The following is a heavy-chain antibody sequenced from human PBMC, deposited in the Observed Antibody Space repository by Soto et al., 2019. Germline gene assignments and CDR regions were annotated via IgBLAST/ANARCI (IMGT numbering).Heavy chain of an antibody. Sequence: ASVKVSCKASGGTFSSYAISWVRQAPGQGLEWMGGIIPIFGTANYAQKFQGRVTITADESTSTAYMELSSLRSEDTAVYYCARNPYDILTSDYYYYYGMDVWGQGTTVTVS. CDR2: IIPIFGTA. D-gene: IGHD3-9*01. J-gene: IGHJ6*02. CDR3: ARNPYDILTSDYYYYYGMDV. CDR1: GGTFSSYA. V-gene: IGHV1-69*13.